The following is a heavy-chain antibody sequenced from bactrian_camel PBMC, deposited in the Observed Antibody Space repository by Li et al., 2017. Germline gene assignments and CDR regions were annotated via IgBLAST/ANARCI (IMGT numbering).Heavy chain of an antibody. CDR3: AARRWFGCGAESEFNY. CDR1: GYISSYYL. D-gene: IGHD3*01. J-gene: IGHJ4*01. CDR2: IHTDPNI. Sequence: VQLVESGGDSVQAGGSLTLSCKASGYISSYYLMGWFRQAPGKAREGVAAIHTDPNIRYADFVEGRFTISRDNAKNTVYLQMDSLKPGDTAMYYCAARRWFGCGAESEFNYWGQGTQVTVS. V-gene: IGHV3S1*01.